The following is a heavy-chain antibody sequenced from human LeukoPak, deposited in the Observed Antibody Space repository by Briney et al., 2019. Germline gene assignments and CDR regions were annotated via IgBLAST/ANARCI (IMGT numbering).Heavy chain of an antibody. CDR3: ARAPAFTLIRGITLAY. J-gene: IGHJ4*02. CDR2: LYRGGDT. Sequence: PGGSLRLSCAASGFSVSSNYMAWVRQAPGKGLQWVSTLYRGGDTHYADSVRGRFIISRDDAKTTLYLQMYSLRAEDTAVYYCARAPAFTLIRGITLAYWGQGTLVTVSS. CDR1: GFSVSSNY. D-gene: IGHD3-10*01. V-gene: IGHV3-66*01.